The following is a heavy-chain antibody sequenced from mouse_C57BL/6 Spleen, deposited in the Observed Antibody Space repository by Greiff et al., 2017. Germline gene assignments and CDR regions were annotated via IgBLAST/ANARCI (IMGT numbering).Heavy chain of an antibody. CDR3: AREVGAGTEAMDY. CDR2: IDPSDSYT. J-gene: IGHJ4*01. V-gene: IGHV1-59*01. Sequence: VQLQQPGAELVRPGTSVKLSCKASGYTFTSYWMHWVKQRPGQGLEWIGVIDPSDSYTNYNQKFKGKATLTVDTSSSTAYMQLSSLTSEDSAVYYCAREVGAGTEAMDYWGQGTSVTVSS. D-gene: IGHD4-1*01. CDR1: GYTFTSYW.